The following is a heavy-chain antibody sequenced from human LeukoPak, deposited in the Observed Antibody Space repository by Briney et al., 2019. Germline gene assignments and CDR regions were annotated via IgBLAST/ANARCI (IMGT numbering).Heavy chain of an antibody. CDR3: VKDANYFDGGSYMVPFDS. J-gene: IGHJ4*02. CDR2: IGGSDGKT. D-gene: IGHD3-22*01. Sequence: GGSLRLSCAASGFTFSRCAMGWVRQIPGKGLEWVAGIGGSDGKTYYADPVKGRFNIPRDNSRNSLYLQLNSLRSDDTAIYYCVKDANYFDGGSYMVPFDSWGQGTLVTVSS. CDR1: GFTFSRCA. V-gene: IGHV3-23*01.